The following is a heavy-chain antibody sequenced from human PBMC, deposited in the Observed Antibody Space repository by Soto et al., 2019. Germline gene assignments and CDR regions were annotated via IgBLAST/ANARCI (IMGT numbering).Heavy chain of an antibody. CDR3: ARGGDDYGPHYFNS. V-gene: IGHV4-30-2*01. J-gene: IGHJ4*02. D-gene: IGHD4-17*01. Sequence: SETLSLTCAVSGGSISSGGYSWSWIRQPPGKGLEWIGYIYHSGSTYYNPSLKSRVTISVDRSKNTLYLQMNSLRAEDTAVYYCARGGDDYGPHYFNSWGQGIPVTVS. CDR2: IYHSGST. CDR1: GGSISSGGYS.